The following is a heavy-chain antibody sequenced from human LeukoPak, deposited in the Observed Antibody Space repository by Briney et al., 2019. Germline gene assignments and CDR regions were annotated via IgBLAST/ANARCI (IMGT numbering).Heavy chain of an antibody. D-gene: IGHD3-10*01. J-gene: IGHJ5*02. CDR3: ARWRFGNSWFDP. V-gene: IGHV1-3*01. Sequence: ASVKVSCKASGYTFTSYAMHWVRQAPGQRLEWMGWINAGNGNTKYSQKFQGRVTITRDTSASTAYMELSSLRSEDTAVYYCARWRFGNSWFDPWGQGTLVTVSS. CDR1: GYTFTSYA. CDR2: INAGNGNT.